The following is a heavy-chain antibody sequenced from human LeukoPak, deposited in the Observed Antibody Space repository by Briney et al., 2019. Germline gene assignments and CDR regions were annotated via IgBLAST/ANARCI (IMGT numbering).Heavy chain of an antibody. CDR2: IYYSGTT. CDR3: ARHVCGTRCSRLGNWFDP. CDR1: GGSISSDSYD. J-gene: IGHJ5*02. Sequence: PSETLSLTCTVSGGSISSDSYDWGWIRQPPGKGLEWIGSIYYSGTTYYNPSLKSRVTISVDTSKNQFSLNLSSVTAADTAVYYCARHVCGTRCSRLGNWFDPWGQGTLVTVSS. V-gene: IGHV4-39*01. D-gene: IGHD2-2*01.